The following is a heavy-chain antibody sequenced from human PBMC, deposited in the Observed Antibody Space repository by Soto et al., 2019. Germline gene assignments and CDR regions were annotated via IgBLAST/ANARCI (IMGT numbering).Heavy chain of an antibody. CDR3: ARGQNYVWEIDC. Sequence: PSETLSLTCTVSGGSVSSGSYYWSWIRQPPGKGLEWIGYIYYSGSTNYNPSLKSRATISIDTSKNQFSLRLISVTAADTAVYYCARGQNYVWEIDCWGQGALVTVSS. V-gene: IGHV4-61*01. CDR2: IYYSGST. D-gene: IGHD3-16*01. J-gene: IGHJ4*02. CDR1: GGSVSSGSYY.